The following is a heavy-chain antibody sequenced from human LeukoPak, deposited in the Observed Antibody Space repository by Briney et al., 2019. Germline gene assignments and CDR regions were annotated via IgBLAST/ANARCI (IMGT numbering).Heavy chain of an antibody. J-gene: IGHJ3*02. D-gene: IGHD6-19*01. CDR1: GGSISSGSYY. V-gene: IGHV4-61*02. Sequence: PSETLSLTCTVSGGSISSGSYYWSWIRQPAGKGLEWIGRIYTSGSTNYNPSLKSRVTISVDTSKNQVSLKLSSVTAADTAVYYCARDPPEYSSAWNAFHIWGQGTMVTVSS. CDR3: ARDPPEYSSAWNAFHI. CDR2: IYTSGST.